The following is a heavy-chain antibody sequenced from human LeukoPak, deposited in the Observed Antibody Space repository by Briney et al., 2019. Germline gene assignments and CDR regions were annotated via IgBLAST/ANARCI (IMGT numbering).Heavy chain of an antibody. CDR3: ARVGSSGWHLRLAWYDY. V-gene: IGHV3-48*01. J-gene: IGHJ4*02. CDR2: ISSSSSTI. Sequence: GGSLRLSSAASGFTFSSDSMNWGRQALGEGLEWGSYISSSSSTIYYADSVKGRFTISRDNAKNSLYLQMNSLRAEDTAVYYCARVGSSGWHLRLAWYDYWGQGTLVTVSS. D-gene: IGHD6-19*01. CDR1: GFTFSSDS.